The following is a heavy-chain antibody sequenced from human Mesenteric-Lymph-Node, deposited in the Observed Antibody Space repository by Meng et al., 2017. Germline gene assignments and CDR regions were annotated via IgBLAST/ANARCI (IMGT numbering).Heavy chain of an antibody. CDR3: ARGVGSRYSSGWYSPEYYYYYYGMDV. Sequence: GESLKISCAASGFTFSTYSMNWVRQAPGKGLEWVSSISGSSNYIYYADSVKGRFTISRDNAKNSLYLQMNSLRAEDTAVYYCARGVGSRYSSGWYSPEYYYYYYGMDVWGQGTTVTVSS. D-gene: IGHD6-19*01. CDR1: GFTFSTYS. V-gene: IGHV3-21*01. J-gene: IGHJ6*02. CDR2: ISGSSNYI.